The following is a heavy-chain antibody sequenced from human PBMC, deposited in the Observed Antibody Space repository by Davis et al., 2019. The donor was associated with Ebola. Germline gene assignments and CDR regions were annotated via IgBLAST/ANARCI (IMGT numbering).Heavy chain of an antibody. CDR2: INHSGST. CDR1: GFTFSSYS. J-gene: IGHJ4*02. V-gene: IGHV4-34*01. CDR3: ARRRAYSGYDDY. Sequence: GSLRLSCAASGFTFSSYSMNWVRQAPGKGLEWIGEINHSGSTNYNPSLKSRVTISVDTSKNQFSLKLSSVTAADTAVYYCARRRAYSGYDDYWGQGTLVTVSS. D-gene: IGHD5-12*01.